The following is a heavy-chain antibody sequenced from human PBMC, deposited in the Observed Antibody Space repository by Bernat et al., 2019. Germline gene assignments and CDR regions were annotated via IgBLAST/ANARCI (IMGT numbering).Heavy chain of an antibody. J-gene: IGHJ4*02. CDR2: IRSKAYGGTT. D-gene: IGHD3-3*01. CDR3: TRDHNYYDFWSGYFDY. V-gene: IGHV3-49*03. Sequence: EVQLVESGGGLVQPGRSLRLSCTASGFTFGDYAMSWFRQAPGKGLEWVGFIRSKAYGGTTEYAASVTGRFTISRDDSKSIAYLQMNSLKTEDTAVYYCTRDHNYYDFWSGYFDYWGQGTLVTVSS. CDR1: GFTFGDYA.